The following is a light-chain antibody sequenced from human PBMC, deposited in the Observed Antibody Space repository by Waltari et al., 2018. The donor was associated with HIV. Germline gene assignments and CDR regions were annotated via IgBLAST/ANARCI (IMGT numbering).Light chain of an antibody. CDR3: AAWDDSLNGAI. V-gene: IGLV1-44*01. Sequence: QSVLTQPPSASGTPGQRVTISCSGSSSNIGSHTVSWYQHLPGTAPKLLIYNNGQRPSGVPDRFSASKSGTSASLAISRLQSEDEAGYFCAAWDDSLNGAIFGGGTKLTVL. CDR1: SSNIGSHT. CDR2: NNG. J-gene: IGLJ2*01.